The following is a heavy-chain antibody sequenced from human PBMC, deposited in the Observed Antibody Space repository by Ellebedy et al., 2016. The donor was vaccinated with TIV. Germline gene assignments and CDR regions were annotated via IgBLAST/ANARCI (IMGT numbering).Heavy chain of an antibody. CDR2: ITGSNGNT. V-gene: IGHV1-18*01. D-gene: IGHD3-22*01. CDR1: GYTFTSFG. Sequence: ASVKVSCXASGYTFTSFGISWVRQAPGQGLEWMGWITGSNGNTNYAQNLQGRVTMTTDTSTNTAYMELRGLRSDDTAVYYCAREGAFDSGGYYELFDHWGQGTLVTVSS. CDR3: AREGAFDSGGYYELFDH. J-gene: IGHJ4*02.